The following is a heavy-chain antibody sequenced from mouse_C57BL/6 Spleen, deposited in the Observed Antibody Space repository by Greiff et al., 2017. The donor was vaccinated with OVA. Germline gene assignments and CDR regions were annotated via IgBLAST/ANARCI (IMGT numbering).Heavy chain of an antibody. CDR3: ARRDDYDGWYFDV. J-gene: IGHJ1*03. Sequence: QSGPGMVKPSQSLSLTCTVTGYSITSGYDWHWIRHFPGNKLEWMGYISYSGSTNYNPSLKSRISITHDTSKNHFFLKLNSVTTEDTATYYCARRDDYDGWYFDVWGTGTTVTVSS. CDR1: GYSITSGYD. V-gene: IGHV3-1*01. CDR2: ISYSGST. D-gene: IGHD2-4*01.